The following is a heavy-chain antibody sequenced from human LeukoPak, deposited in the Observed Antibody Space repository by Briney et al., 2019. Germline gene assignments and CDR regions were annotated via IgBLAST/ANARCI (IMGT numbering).Heavy chain of an antibody. CDR3: ARAADYYDSSGYYHPLFDY. Sequence: SETLSLTCTVSGGSISSYYWSWIQQPAGKGLEWIGRIYTSGSTNYNPSLKSRVTMSVDTSKNQFSLKLSSVTAADTAVYYCARAADYYDSSGYYHPLFDYWGQGTLVTVSS. CDR2: IYTSGST. V-gene: IGHV4-4*07. CDR1: GGSISSYY. J-gene: IGHJ4*02. D-gene: IGHD3-22*01.